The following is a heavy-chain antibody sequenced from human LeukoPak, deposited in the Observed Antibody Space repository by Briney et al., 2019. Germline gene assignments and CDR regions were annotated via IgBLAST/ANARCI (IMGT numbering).Heavy chain of an antibody. J-gene: IGHJ1*01. D-gene: IGHD3-22*01. CDR2: IIPILGIA. CDR1: GGTFSSYA. CDR3: ARDSSYYYDSSGYPSGVEH. Sequence: SVKVSCKASGGTFSSYAISWVRQAPGQGLEWMGRIIPILGIANYAQKFQGRVTITADKSTSTAYMELSSLRSEDTAVYYCARDSSYYYDSSGYPSGVEHWGQGTLVTVSS. V-gene: IGHV1-69*04.